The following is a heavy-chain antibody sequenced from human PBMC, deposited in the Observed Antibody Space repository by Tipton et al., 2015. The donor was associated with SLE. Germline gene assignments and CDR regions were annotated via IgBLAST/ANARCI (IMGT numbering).Heavy chain of an antibody. V-gene: IGHV4-34*01. CDR1: GGSFGDDY. D-gene: IGHD3-10*01. CDR2: INHSGGT. CDR3: ARGFGFYYYYMDV. Sequence: TLSLTCAVYGGSFGDDYWSWIRQPPGKGLEWIGEINHSGGTNDNPSLKSRVTISVDTSKNQFSLKLTSVTAADTAVYYCARGFGFYYYYMDVWGKGTTVTVSS. J-gene: IGHJ6*03.